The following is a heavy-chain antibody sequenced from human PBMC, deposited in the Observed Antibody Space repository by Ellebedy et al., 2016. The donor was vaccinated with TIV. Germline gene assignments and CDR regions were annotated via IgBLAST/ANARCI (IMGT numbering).Heavy chain of an antibody. V-gene: IGHV3-7*01. CDR3: TRDVGCSGGRCYSYYDQ. CDR1: GFTFSTYW. J-gene: IGHJ4*02. CDR2: IKQDGSEK. D-gene: IGHD2-15*01. Sequence: GESLKISCAASGFTFSTYWMTWVRQVPGKGLEWVANIKQDGSEKYYVDSVKGRFTISRDNAKNSLYLQMNSLRVEDTAVYYCTRDVGCSGGRCYSYYDQWGLGTLVTVSS.